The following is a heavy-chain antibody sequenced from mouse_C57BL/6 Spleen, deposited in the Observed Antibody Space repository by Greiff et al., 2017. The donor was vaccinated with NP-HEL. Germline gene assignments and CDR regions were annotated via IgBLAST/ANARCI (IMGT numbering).Heavy chain of an antibody. CDR2: IHPNSGST. D-gene: IGHD2-4*01. Sequence: VKLQQPGAELVKPGASVKLSCKASGYTFTSYWMHWVKQRPGQGLEWIGMIHPNSGSTNYNEKVKSKATLTVDKSSSTAYMQLSSLTSEDSAVYYCARRGDYGDMDYWGQGTSVTVSS. J-gene: IGHJ4*01. CDR3: ARRGDYGDMDY. CDR1: GYTFTSYW. V-gene: IGHV1-64*01.